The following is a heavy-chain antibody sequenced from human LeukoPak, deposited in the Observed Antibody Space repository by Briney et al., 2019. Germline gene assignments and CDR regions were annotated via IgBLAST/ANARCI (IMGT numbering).Heavy chain of an antibody. J-gene: IGHJ6*02. CDR2: IYYRGNT. V-gene: IGHV4-59*01. CDR1: GGSISGYY. CDR3: ARDRGRSISYYYGMDV. Sequence: SETLSLTCSVSGGSISGYYWSWIRQSPGKGLEWIGYIYYRGNTIYNPSLKSRLTISIDTSKNQFSLKLTTVTAADTAVYYCARDRGRSISYYYGMDVWGQGTTVTVSS. D-gene: IGHD3-10*01.